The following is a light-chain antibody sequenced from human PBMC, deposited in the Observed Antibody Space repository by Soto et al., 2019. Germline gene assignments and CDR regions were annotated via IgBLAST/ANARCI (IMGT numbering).Light chain of an antibody. CDR3: QQYNNWPRT. Sequence: ESVMTQSPATLSVSPGERASLSCRASQSVSSNLAWYQQKPGQAPRLLIYGASTRATGIPARFSGSASGTEFTLTINSLQSEDFAVYYCQQYNNWPRTFGQGTKVDI. CDR1: QSVSSN. V-gene: IGKV3-15*01. J-gene: IGKJ1*01. CDR2: GAS.